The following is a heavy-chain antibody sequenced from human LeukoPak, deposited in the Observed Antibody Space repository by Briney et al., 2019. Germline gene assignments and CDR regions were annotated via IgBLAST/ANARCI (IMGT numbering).Heavy chain of an antibody. CDR2: IYFTGGA. D-gene: IGHD2-21*01. J-gene: IGHJ3*02. Sequence: KASETLSLTCSVSGGSISSSSSYWGWIRQPPGKGLEWIGMIYFTGGAYYNPSLGSRVTMSLDTSKKKFSLKLSSVTATDTAVYYCARRLRWSSLDAFDIWGQGTLVAVSS. CDR3: ARRLRWSSLDAFDI. V-gene: IGHV4-39*01. CDR1: GGSISSSSSY.